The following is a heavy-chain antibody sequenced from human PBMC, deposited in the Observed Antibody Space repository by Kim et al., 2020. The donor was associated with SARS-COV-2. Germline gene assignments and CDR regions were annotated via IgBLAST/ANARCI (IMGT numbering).Heavy chain of an antibody. D-gene: IGHD4-17*01. V-gene: IGHV1-69*04. CDR3: AREKGDFGAFDALDI. CDR1: GGSFSTSG. CDR2: IIPITGLP. Sequence: SVKVSCKASGGSFSTSGISWVRQAPGQGLEWMGRIIPITGLPFYAQKFQGRVTISADKSTGTSYMELSVLTSEDTAMYFCAREKGDFGAFDALDIWGQG. J-gene: IGHJ3*02.